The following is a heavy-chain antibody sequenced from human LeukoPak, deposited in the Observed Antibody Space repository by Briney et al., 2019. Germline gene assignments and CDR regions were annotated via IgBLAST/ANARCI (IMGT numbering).Heavy chain of an antibody. V-gene: IGHV3-53*01. CDR2: IYGGGST. D-gene: IGHD6-19*01. J-gene: IGHJ4*02. CDR3: ASWPGGWYGEDS. Sequence: GGSLRLSCAASGVTASNNFMSWVRQAPGKGLEWVSVIYGGGSTYYADSVKGRFTISRDTSKNTLYLQMNSLRAEDTAVYYCASWPGGWYGEDSWGQGTLVTVSS. CDR1: GVTASNNF.